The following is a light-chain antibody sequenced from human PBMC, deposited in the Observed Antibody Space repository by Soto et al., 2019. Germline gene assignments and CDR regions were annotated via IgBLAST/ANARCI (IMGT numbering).Light chain of an antibody. J-gene: IGKJ1*01. CDR3: QPYNNYWT. CDR1: QSISTW. CDR2: KAS. V-gene: IGKV1-5*03. Sequence: DIQMTQSPSTLSASVGDRVTITCRASQSISTWLDWYQQKPGKAPQVMIYKASSLENRVPSRFSGSGSVTEFTVTVGSQQANDFGTYYCQPYNNYWTFDQGTKVEIK.